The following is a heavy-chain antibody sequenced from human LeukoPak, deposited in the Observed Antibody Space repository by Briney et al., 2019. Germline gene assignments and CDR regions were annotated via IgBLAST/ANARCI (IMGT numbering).Heavy chain of an antibody. CDR2: ISYDGSNK. CDR3: AKDLSRAFWDY. CDR1: GFTFSSYA. J-gene: IGHJ4*02. V-gene: IGHV3-30-3*01. D-gene: IGHD3-3*01. Sequence: GRSLRLSCAASGFTFSSYAMHWVRQAPGKGLEWVAVISYDGSNKFYADSVKGRFTVSRDNSKNTLYLQMNSLRAEDTAIYYCAKDLSRAFWDYWGQGTLVTVSS.